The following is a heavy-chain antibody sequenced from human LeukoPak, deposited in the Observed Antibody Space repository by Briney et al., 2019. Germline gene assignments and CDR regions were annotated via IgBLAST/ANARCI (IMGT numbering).Heavy chain of an antibody. CDR2: INPSGGST. J-gene: IGHJ4*02. CDR1: GYTFTSYY. D-gene: IGHD3-3*01. Sequence: ASVKVSCKASGYTFTSYYMHWVRQAPGQGLEWMGIINPSGGSTSYAQKFQGRVTMTRDTSTSTVYMELSSLRSEDTAVYYCARSGFEDFWSGYYPKDFDYWGQGTLVAVSS. CDR3: ARSGFEDFWSGYYPKDFDY. V-gene: IGHV1-46*01.